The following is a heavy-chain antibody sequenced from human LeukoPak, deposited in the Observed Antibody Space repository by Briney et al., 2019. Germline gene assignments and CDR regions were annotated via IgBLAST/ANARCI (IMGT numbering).Heavy chain of an antibody. V-gene: IGHV4-59*01. D-gene: IGHD5-18*01. CDR1: GGSISSYY. J-gene: IGHJ4*02. CDR2: IYYSGST. Sequence: SETLSLTCTVSGGSISSYYWSWIRQPPGKGLEWIGYIYYSGSTNYNPSLKSRVTISVDTSKNQFSLKLSSVTAADTAVYYCASYNRGYSYGRFDYWGQGTLVTVSS. CDR3: ASYNRGYSYGRFDY.